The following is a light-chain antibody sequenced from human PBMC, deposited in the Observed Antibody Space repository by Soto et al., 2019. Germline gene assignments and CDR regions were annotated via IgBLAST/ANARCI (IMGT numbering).Light chain of an antibody. Sequence: QSVLTQPRSVSGSPGQSVTISCTGTSSDVGGYNYVSWYQQHPGKAPKFIIYDVNNRPSGVPDRFSGSKSGTTASLTISGLQADDEADYYCCSYAGSYTMLFGGGTKLTVL. CDR1: SSDVGGYNY. CDR3: CSYAGSYTML. V-gene: IGLV2-11*01. J-gene: IGLJ2*01. CDR2: DVN.